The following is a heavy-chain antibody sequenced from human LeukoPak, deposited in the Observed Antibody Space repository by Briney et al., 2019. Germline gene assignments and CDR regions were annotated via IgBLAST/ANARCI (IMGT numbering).Heavy chain of an antibody. D-gene: IGHD3-22*01. J-gene: IGHJ4*02. CDR3: ARGANPLHYYDSSGYIDY. V-gene: IGHV3-30-3*01. CDR1: GFTFSSYA. CDR2: ISYDGSNK. Sequence: GGSLRLSCAASGFTFSSYAMHWVRQAPGKGLEWVAVISYDGSNKYYADSVKGRFTISRDNSKNTLYLQMNSLRAEDTAVYYCARGANPLHYYDSSGYIDYWGQGTLVTVSS.